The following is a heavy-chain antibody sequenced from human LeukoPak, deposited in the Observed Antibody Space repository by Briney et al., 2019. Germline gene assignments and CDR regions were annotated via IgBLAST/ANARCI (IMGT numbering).Heavy chain of an antibody. CDR1: GGTFNNYA. CDR2: IVPILGTA. V-gene: IGHV1-69*11. CDR3: ARGNEDYDILTGYYPHNWFDP. D-gene: IGHD3-9*01. Sequence: SVKVSCKASGGTFNNYAISWVRQAPGQGLEWMGRIVPILGTANYAQKFQGRVTITADESTSTAYMELSSLRSEDTAVYYCARGNEDYDILTGYYPHNWFDPWGQGTLVTVSS. J-gene: IGHJ5*02.